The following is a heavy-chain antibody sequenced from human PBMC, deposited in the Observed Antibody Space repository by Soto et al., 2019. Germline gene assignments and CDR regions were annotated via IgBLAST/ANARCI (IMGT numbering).Heavy chain of an antibody. CDR3: ARASGSDYEEYWFDP. V-gene: IGHV1-18*04. CDR2: ISAYNGNT. D-gene: IGHD5-12*01. CDR1: GYTFTSYG. J-gene: IGHJ5*02. Sequence: QVQLVQSGAEVKKPGASVKVSCKASGYTFTSYGISWVRQAPGQGLEWMGWISAYNGNTNYAQKLQGRVTMTTDTSTSTAYRELRSLRSDDTAVYYCARASGSDYEEYWFDPWGQGTLVTVSS.